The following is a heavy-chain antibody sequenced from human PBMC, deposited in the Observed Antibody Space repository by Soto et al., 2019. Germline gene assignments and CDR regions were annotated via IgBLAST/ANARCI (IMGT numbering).Heavy chain of an antibody. CDR2: ISSREVTV. CDR1: GFTFSNYY. D-gene: IGHD6-19*01. CDR3: ARVSASGWHVNGREYFDS. J-gene: IGHJ4*02. Sequence: QVQLVESGGGLVKPGGSLRLSCAASGFTFSNYYMTWIRQAPGKGLECLSYISSREVTVYYADSVKGRFTISRDNTKNSLYLQMTTLRDEDTAVYYCARVSASGWHVNGREYFDSWGQGTLVTVSS. V-gene: IGHV3-11*01.